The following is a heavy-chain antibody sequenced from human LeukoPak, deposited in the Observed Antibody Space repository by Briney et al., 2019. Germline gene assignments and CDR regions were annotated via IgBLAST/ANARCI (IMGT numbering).Heavy chain of an antibody. CDR2: ISSSGSTI. CDR1: GFTFSSYS. Sequence: PGGSLRLSCAASGFTFSSYSMNWVRQAPGKGLEWVSYISSSGSTIYYADSVKGRFTISRDNAKNSLYLQMNSLRAEDTAVYYCARDGRYYDSSGYSYYYGMDVWGQGTTVTVSS. CDR3: ARDGRYYDSSGYSYYYGMDV. J-gene: IGHJ6*02. D-gene: IGHD3-22*01. V-gene: IGHV3-48*04.